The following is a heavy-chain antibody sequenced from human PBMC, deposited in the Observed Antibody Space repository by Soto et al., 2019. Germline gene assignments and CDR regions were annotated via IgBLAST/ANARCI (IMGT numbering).Heavy chain of an antibody. V-gene: IGHV4-59*12. CDR2: IYYSGST. Sequence: SETLSLTCTVSGGSISSYDWSWIRQPPGKGLEWIGYIYYSGSTNYNPSLKSRVTISVDTSKNQFSLKLSSVTAADTAVYYCASSFLHGSGSYLSWGQGTLLTVSS. CDR1: GGSISSYD. J-gene: IGHJ5*02. CDR3: ASSFLHGSGSYLS. D-gene: IGHD3-10*01.